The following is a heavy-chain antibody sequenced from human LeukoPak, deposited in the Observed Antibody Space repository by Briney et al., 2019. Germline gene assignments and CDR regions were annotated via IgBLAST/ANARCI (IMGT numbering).Heavy chain of an antibody. J-gene: IGHJ4*02. Sequence: VASVKVSCKASGGTFSSYAISWVRQAPGQGLEWMGGIIPIFGTANYAQKFQGRVTITADESTSTAYMELSSLRSEDTAVYYCASFFIGGSGSYYQYYFDYWGQGTLVTVSS. CDR3: ASFFIGGSGSYYQYYFDY. V-gene: IGHV1-69*13. CDR1: GGTFSSYA. CDR2: IIPIFGTA. D-gene: IGHD3-10*01.